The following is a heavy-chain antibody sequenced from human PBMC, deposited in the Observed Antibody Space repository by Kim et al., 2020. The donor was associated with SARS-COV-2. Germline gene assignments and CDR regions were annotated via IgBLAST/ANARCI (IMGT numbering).Heavy chain of an antibody. CDR2: T. D-gene: IGHD3-3*01. V-gene: IGHV4-4*07. Sequence: TTYNPSRKSRVTMSVDTSKHQFSLKLSSVTAADTAVYYCARGYDFWAFDYWGQGTLVTVSS. J-gene: IGHJ4*02. CDR3: ARGYDFWAFDY.